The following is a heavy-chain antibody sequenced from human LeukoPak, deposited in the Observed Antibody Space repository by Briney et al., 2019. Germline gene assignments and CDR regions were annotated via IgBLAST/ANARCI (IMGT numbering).Heavy chain of an antibody. Sequence: SETLSLTCTVSGGSISSYYWSWIRQPPGKGLEWIGYILHSGSTDNNPSLKSRVTISVDTSKNQFSLKLRSVTAADTAVYYCARVAAVDGKGDVFDSWGQGTIVTVSS. CDR3: ARVAAVDGKGDVFDS. J-gene: IGHJ3*02. CDR1: GGSISSYY. D-gene: IGHD6-19*01. CDR2: ILHSGST. V-gene: IGHV4-59*01.